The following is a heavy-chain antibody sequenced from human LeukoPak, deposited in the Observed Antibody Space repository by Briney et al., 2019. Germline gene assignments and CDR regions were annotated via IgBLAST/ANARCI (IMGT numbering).Heavy chain of an antibody. CDR3: AQGGATISDY. J-gene: IGHJ4*02. V-gene: IGHV3-11*04. CDR1: GFSFSDYY. D-gene: IGHD5-12*01. CDR2: ISSSGSTL. Sequence: GGSLRLSCAASGFSFSDYYMTWIRQAPGKGLEWISYISSSGSTLYYADSVKGRFTISRDNAKNSLYLQMNTLRVEDTAVYYCAQGGATISDYWGQGTLVTVSS.